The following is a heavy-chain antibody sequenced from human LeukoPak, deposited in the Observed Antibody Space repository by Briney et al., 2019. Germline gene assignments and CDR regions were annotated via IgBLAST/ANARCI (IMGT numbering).Heavy chain of an antibody. V-gene: IGHV1-2*02. Sequence: ASVKVSCKASGYTFTGYYMHGVRQAPGQGLEWMGWINPNSGGTNSAQKFQGRVTMTRDTSISTAYMELSRLRSDDTAVYYCAREGCSSTSCLGIWFDPWGQGTLVTVSS. CDR2: INPNSGGT. D-gene: IGHD2-2*01. CDR3: AREGCSSTSCLGIWFDP. CDR1: GYTFTGYY. J-gene: IGHJ5*02.